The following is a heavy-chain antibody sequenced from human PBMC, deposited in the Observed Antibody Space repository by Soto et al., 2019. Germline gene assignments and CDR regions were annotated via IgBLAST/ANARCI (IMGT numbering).Heavy chain of an antibody. J-gene: IGHJ6*02. D-gene: IGHD5-18*01. CDR3: ARDIPHTAMGSCYYYYGMDV. CDR1: GFTFSDYY. V-gene: IGHV3-11*01. CDR2: INSSGSTI. Sequence: PGGSLRLSCAASGFTFSDYYMSWIRQAPGKGLEWVSYINSSGSTIYYADSVKGRFTISRDNAKNSQYLQMNSLRAGDAAAYYYARDIPHTAMGSCYYYYGMDVWGQGTTVTVSS.